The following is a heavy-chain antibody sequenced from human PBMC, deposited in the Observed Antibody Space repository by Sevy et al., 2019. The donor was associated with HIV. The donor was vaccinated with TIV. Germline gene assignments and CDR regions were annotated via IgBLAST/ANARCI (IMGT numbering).Heavy chain of an antibody. CDR2: IKNDGSAK. CDR1: GITFSESL. V-gene: IGHV3-7*01. Sequence: GGSLRLSCAASGITFSESLMSWVRKAQGKGLDWVASIKNDGSAKFYADSVKGRFTISRDNAKNSLYLQMKSLRGEDTAVYFCARVFSGSAPGFDYWGQGTLVTVSS. CDR3: ARVFSGSAPGFDY. J-gene: IGHJ4*02. D-gene: IGHD6-19*01.